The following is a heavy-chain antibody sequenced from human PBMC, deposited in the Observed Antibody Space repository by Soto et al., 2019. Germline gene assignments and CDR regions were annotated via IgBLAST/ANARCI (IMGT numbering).Heavy chain of an antibody. V-gene: IGHV3-33*01. D-gene: IGHD5-12*01. CDR2: VWYDGRNK. CDR3: ARDRGANSGFDGPGDY. Sequence: QVQLVESGGGVVQPGRSLRLSCAASGFTFSRYGMHWVRQAPGKGLEWVAVVWYDGRNKYYADSVKGRFIISRDNSKNTLYLQMNSLRAEDTALYYCARDRGANSGFDGPGDYWGQGTVVIVSS. J-gene: IGHJ4*02. CDR1: GFTFSRYG.